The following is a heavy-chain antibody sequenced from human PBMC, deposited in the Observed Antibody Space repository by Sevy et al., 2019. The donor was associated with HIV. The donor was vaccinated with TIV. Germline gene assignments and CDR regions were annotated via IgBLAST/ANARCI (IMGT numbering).Heavy chain of an antibody. Sequence: SETLSLTCTVSGGSISSYYWSWIRQPPGKGLEWIGYIYYSGSTNYNPSLKSRVTISADTSKNQFSLKLSSVTAADTAVYYCARFNGITIFGVVNLDYYYYYGMDVWGQGTTVTVSS. CDR3: ARFNGITIFGVVNLDYYYYYGMDV. CDR2: IYYSGST. D-gene: IGHD3-3*01. V-gene: IGHV4-59*01. CDR1: GGSISSYY. J-gene: IGHJ6*02.